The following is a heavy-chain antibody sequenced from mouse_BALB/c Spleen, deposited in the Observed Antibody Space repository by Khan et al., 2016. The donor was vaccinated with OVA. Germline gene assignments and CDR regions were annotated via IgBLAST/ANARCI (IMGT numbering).Heavy chain of an antibody. CDR1: GYTFTNYG. D-gene: IGHD2-10*01. V-gene: IGHV9-3-1*01. Sequence: LVESGPELKKPGETVKISCKASGYTFTNYGMNWVQQSPGKALKWMGWINTYTGEPTYADDFKGRFAFSLETSASTAYLQINNLKNEDTATYFCARPPYFSYTLDYGGQGTSVTVSS. J-gene: IGHJ4*01. CDR3: ARPPYFSYTLDY. CDR2: INTYTGEP.